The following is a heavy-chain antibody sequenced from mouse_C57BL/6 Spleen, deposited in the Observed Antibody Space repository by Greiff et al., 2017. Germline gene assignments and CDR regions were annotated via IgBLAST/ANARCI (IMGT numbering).Heavy chain of an antibody. CDR3: VRSTTLDY. D-gene: IGHD1-1*01. Sequence: VQGVESGPELVKPGASVKISCKASGYAFSSSWMNWVKQRPGKGLEWIGRIYPGDGDTNYNGKFKGKATLTADKSSSTAYMQLSSLTSEDSAVYFCVRSTTLDYWGQGTTLTVSS. CDR2: IYPGDGDT. CDR1: GYAFSSSW. J-gene: IGHJ2*01. V-gene: IGHV1-82*01.